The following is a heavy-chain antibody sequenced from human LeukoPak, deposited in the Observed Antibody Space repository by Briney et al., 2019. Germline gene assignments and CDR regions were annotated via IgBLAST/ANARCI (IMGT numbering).Heavy chain of an antibody. D-gene: IGHD2-21*02. CDR2: IIPIFGTA. V-gene: IGHV1-69*06. CDR1: GGTFSSYA. Sequence: SVKVSCKASGGTFSSYAISWVRRAPGQGLEWMGGIIPIFGTANYAQKFQGRVTITADKSTSTAYMELSSLRSEDTAVYYCARVGGAYCGGDCYSSPYWGQGTLVTVSS. J-gene: IGHJ4*02. CDR3: ARVGGAYCGGDCYSSPY.